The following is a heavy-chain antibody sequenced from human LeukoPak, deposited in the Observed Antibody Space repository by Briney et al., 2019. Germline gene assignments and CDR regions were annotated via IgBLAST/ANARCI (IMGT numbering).Heavy chain of an antibody. Sequence: PSETLSLTCTVSGGSISSSSYYWDWIRQPPGKGLEWIGSIYYSGSTYYNPSLKSRVTISVDTSKNQFSLKLSSVTAADTAVYYCARGYSERFYYYYGMDVWGQGTTVTVSS. D-gene: IGHD5-18*01. J-gene: IGHJ6*02. CDR3: ARGYSERFYYYYGMDV. CDR2: IYYSGST. CDR1: GGSISSSSYY. V-gene: IGHV4-39*07.